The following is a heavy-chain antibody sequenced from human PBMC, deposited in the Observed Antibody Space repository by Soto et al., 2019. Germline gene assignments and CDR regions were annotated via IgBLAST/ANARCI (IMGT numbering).Heavy chain of an antibody. D-gene: IGHD4-17*01. CDR2: ISTYNGNT. J-gene: IGHJ1*01. Sequence: QVQLVQSGAEVKKPGASVKVSCKASGYTFISYGISWVRQAPGQGLEWMGWISTYNGNTNYAQKLQGIVTMTTDTSTSTAYMEVRSLRSDDTVVYYGARDPNTVTPRFQHWGQGTLVTVSS. CDR3: ARDPNTVTPRFQH. V-gene: IGHV1-18*01. CDR1: GYTFISYG.